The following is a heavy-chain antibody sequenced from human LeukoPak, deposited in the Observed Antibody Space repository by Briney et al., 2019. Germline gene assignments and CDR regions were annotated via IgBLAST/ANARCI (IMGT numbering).Heavy chain of an antibody. CDR1: GYSFTSQW. CDR2: IYPGDSDT. Sequence: GESLKISCKASGYSFTSQWIGWVRQMPGKGLEWMGIIYPGDSDTRYSPSFQGQVTISADKSISTAYLQWSSLKASDTAMYYCARTYDSSGYPLDYWGQGTLVTVSS. D-gene: IGHD3-22*01. CDR3: ARTYDSSGYPLDY. J-gene: IGHJ4*02. V-gene: IGHV5-51*01.